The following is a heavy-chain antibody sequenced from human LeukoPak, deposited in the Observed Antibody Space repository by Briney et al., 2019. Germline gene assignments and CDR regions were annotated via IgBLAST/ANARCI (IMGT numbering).Heavy chain of an antibody. D-gene: IGHD3-10*01. Sequence: GGSLRLSCAASGLTFSNTWMTWVRQAPGKGLEWVGRIRSKTDGGTTDYTTPVKGRFTISRNDSKNTLYLQMNSLKTEDTAVYYCVGSFLGYWGQGTLVTVSS. CDR2: IRSKTDGGTT. CDR3: VGSFLGY. J-gene: IGHJ4*02. CDR1: GLTFSNTW. V-gene: IGHV3-15*01.